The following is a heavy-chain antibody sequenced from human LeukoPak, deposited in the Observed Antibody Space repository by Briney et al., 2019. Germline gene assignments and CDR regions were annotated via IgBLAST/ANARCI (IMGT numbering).Heavy chain of an antibody. CDR1: GYSISSGYY. V-gene: IGHV4-38-2*02. D-gene: IGHD2-2*01. Sequence: SETLSLTCTVSGYSISSGYYWGWIRQPPGKGLEWIGSINHSGSTYYNPSLKSRVTVSVDTTKNQFSLKLRSVTAADTAVYYCARQVVVVPAAFYYYYYYMDVWGKGTTVTISS. CDR2: INHSGST. J-gene: IGHJ6*03. CDR3: ARQVVVVPAAFYYYYYYMDV.